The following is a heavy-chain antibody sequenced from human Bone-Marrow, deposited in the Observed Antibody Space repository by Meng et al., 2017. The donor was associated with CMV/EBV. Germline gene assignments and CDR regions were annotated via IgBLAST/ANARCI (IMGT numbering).Heavy chain of an antibody. CDR1: GYTFTGYY. CDR2: INPNSGGT. J-gene: IGHJ6*01. Sequence: ASVKVSCKASGYTFTGYYMHWVRQAPGQGLEWMGWINPNSGGTNYAQKFQGRVTMTRDTSISTAYMELSRLRSDDTAVYYCARVPSWVGATTDYGMDVWGQGTTVTGSS. D-gene: IGHD1-26*01. V-gene: IGHV1-2*02. CDR3: ARVPSWVGATTDYGMDV.